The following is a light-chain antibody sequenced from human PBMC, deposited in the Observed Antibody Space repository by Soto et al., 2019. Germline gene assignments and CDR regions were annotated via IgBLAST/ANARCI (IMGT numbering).Light chain of an antibody. CDR1: SSDIGGYNY. V-gene: IGLV2-14*01. CDR2: EVS. Sequence: QSVLTQPASVSGSPGQSITISCTETSSDIGGYNYVSWYQQHPGEAPKLMIFEVSNRPSGVSNRFSGSRSGNTASLTISGLQAEDEADYYCSSYTSSNTPVFGGGTTLTVL. J-gene: IGLJ2*01. CDR3: SSYTSSNTPV.